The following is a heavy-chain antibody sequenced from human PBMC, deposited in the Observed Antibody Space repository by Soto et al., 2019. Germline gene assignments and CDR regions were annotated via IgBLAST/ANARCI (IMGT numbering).Heavy chain of an antibody. V-gene: IGHV4-34*01. CDR3: ARGRSGYNFKDAFDI. Sequence: SETLSLTCAVYGGSFSGYYWSWIRQPPGKGLEWIGEINHSGSTNYNPSLKSRVTMSVDTSKNQFSLKLSSVTAADTAVYYCARGRSGYNFKDAFDIWGQGTMVTVSS. D-gene: IGHD5-12*01. CDR2: INHSGST. J-gene: IGHJ3*02. CDR1: GGSFSGYY.